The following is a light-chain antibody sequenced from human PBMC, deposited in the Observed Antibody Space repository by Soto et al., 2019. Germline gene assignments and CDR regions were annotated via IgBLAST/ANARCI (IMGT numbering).Light chain of an antibody. CDR1: SSNIGNNY. CDR3: GTWDSSLSVWV. CDR2: ENN. V-gene: IGLV1-51*02. Sequence: QSVLTQPPSVSAAPGQKVTISCSGSSSNIGNNYVSWYQQLPGTAPKLLIYENNKRPSGIPDRFSGSKSGTSATLGITGRQTGDEADYYCGTWDSSLSVWVFGGGTKLTVL. J-gene: IGLJ3*02.